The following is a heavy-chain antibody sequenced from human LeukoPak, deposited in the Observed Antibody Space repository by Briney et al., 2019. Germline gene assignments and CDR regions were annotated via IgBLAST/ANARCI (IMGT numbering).Heavy chain of an antibody. D-gene: IGHD3-10*01. Sequence: SETLSLTCTVSGGSISSSSYYWGWIRQPPGKGLEWIGYIYYSGSTYYNPSLKSRVTISLDTSKNHFSLKLTSVTAADTAVYYCARENYYYGSGRDLRSNWFDPWGQGTLVTVSS. V-gene: IGHV4-30-4*08. J-gene: IGHJ5*02. CDR1: GGSISSSSYY. CDR3: ARENYYYGSGRDLRSNWFDP. CDR2: IYYSGST.